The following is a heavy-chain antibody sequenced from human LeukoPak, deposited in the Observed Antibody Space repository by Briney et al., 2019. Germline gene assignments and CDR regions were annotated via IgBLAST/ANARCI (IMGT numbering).Heavy chain of an antibody. CDR3: ATDEGYGGNAKVY. CDR2: FDPEDGET. D-gene: IGHD4-23*01. V-gene: IGHV1-24*01. CDR1: GYTLTELS. J-gene: IGHJ4*02. Sequence: GASVKVSCEVSGYTLTELSMHWVRQAPGKGLEWMGGFDPEDGETIYAQKFQGRVTMTEDTSTDTAYMELSSLRSEDTAVYYCATDEGYGGNAKVYWGQGTLVTVSS.